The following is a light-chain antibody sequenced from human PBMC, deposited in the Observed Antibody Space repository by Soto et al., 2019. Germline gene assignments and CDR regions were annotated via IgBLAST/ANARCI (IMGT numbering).Light chain of an antibody. CDR1: QTIARRY. J-gene: IGKJ5*01. V-gene: IGKV3-20*01. CDR2: RTF. CDR3: QHYDTSPPT. Sequence: EIVLTQSPGTLSLSPGERATLSCRASQTIARRYLAWYQHQPGQAPRLLIYRTFARAPGIPDRFSGGGSGTDFTLTISRLEREDFAVYYCQHYDTSPPTFGQGTRLDIK.